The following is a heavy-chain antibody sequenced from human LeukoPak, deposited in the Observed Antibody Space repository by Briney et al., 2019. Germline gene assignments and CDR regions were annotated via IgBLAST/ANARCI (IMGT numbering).Heavy chain of an antibody. CDR1: GYTFTGYY. J-gene: IGHJ5*02. CDR3: ARDIVVVVAARDYNWFDP. CDR2: INPNSGGT. D-gene: IGHD2-15*01. V-gene: IGHV1-2*02. Sequence: GASVKVSCKASGYTFTGYYMHWVRQAPGQGLEWMGWINPNSGGTNYALKFQGRVTMTRDTSISTAYMELSRLRSDDTAVYYCARDIVVVVAARDYNWFDPWGQGTLVTVSS.